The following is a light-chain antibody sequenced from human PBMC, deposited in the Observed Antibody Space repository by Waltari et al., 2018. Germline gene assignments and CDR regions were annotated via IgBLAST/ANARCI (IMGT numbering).Light chain of an antibody. Sequence: QSALTQPRSVSGSPGQSVTISCTGTSSDVGGYNDVPWYQHHPGKAPQLMLFGGPKRPSGVPDRFSGSKSGNSASLTISGLQAEDEADYYCCSYAGSSTFVVFGGGTKLTVL. CDR2: GGP. V-gene: IGLV2-11*01. CDR3: CSYAGSSTFVV. CDR1: SSDVGGYND. J-gene: IGLJ2*01.